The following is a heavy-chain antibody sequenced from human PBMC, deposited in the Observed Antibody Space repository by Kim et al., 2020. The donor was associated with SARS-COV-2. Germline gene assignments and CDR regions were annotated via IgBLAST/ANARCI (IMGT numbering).Heavy chain of an antibody. J-gene: IGHJ6*03. V-gene: IGHV1-8*01. CDR1: GYTFTSYD. CDR2: MNPNSGNT. D-gene: IGHD2-2*01. CDR3: ARGVKVPAAIWISYYYYYMAA. Sequence: ASVKVSCKASGYTFTSYDINWVRQATGQGLEWMGWMNPNSGNTGYAQKFQGRVTMTRNTSISTAYMELSSLRSEDTAVYYCARGVKVPAAIWISYYYYYMAAWGVGTTATVS.